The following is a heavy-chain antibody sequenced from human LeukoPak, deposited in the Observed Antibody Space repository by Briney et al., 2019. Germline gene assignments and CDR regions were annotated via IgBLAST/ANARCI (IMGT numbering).Heavy chain of an antibody. J-gene: IGHJ4*02. V-gene: IGHV3-23*01. D-gene: IGHD3-16*01. CDR2: IGGSGGST. Sequence: GGSLRLSCAASGFTFSSYAMSWVRQAPGKGLEWVSAIGGSGGSTYYADSAKGRFTISRDNAKNSLYLQMNSLRAEDTAVYYCARAGGSRPYWGQGTLVTVSS. CDR3: ARAGGSRPY. CDR1: GFTFSSYA.